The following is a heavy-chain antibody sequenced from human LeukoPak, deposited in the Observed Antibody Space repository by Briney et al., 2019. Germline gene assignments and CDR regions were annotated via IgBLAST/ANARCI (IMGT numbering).Heavy chain of an antibody. J-gene: IGHJ4*02. V-gene: IGHV4-4*02. CDR1: GASISSTNW. CDR2: IYHSGST. CDR3: ARGEGYTSTWYQPHFDY. D-gene: IGHD6-13*01. Sequence: PSETLSLTCAVSGASISSTNWWSWVRQPPGKGLEWIGEIYHSGSTNYNPSLKSRVTVSIDKSKNQFSLRLSSVTAADTAVYYCARGEGYTSTWYQPHFDYWGQGTLVTVSS.